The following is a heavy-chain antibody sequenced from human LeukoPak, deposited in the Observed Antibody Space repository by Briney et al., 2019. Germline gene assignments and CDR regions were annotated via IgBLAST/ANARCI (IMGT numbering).Heavy chain of an antibody. CDR3: ARAQHIVVVVAATPGYYFDY. CDR1: GFTFSSYG. V-gene: IGHV3-33*01. Sequence: GGSLRLSCAASGFTFSSYGMPWVRQAPGKGLEWVAVIWYDGSNKYYADSVKGRFTISRDNSKNTLYLQMNSLRAEDTAVYYCARAQHIVVVVAATPGYYFDYWGQGTLVTVSS. J-gene: IGHJ4*02. D-gene: IGHD2-15*01. CDR2: IWYDGSNK.